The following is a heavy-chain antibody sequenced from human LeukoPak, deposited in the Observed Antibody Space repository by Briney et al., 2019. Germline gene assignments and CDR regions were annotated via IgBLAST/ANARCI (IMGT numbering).Heavy chain of an antibody. D-gene: IGHD7-27*01. Sequence: SETLSLTCAVYGGSFSGYYWSWIRRPPGKGLEWIGEINHSGSTNYNPSLKSRVTISVDTSKNQFSLKLSSVTAADTAVYYCARGTNWALFDYWGQGTLVTVSS. CDR1: GGSFSGYY. CDR3: ARGTNWALFDY. V-gene: IGHV4-34*01. J-gene: IGHJ4*02. CDR2: INHSGST.